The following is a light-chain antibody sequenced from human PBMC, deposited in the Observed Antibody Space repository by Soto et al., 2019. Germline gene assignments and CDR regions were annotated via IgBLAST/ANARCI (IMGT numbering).Light chain of an antibody. V-gene: IGLV2-8*01. J-gene: IGLJ3*02. Sequence: QSVLTQPPSASGSPGQSVTISCTGTSSDVGGYNYVSWYQQHPGKAPKLMIYEVSKRPSGVPDRFSGSKSGNTASLTVSGLQAEDEADYYGSSYAGSNNPWVFGGGTKLTVL. CDR3: SSYAGSNNPWV. CDR1: SSDVGGYNY. CDR2: EVS.